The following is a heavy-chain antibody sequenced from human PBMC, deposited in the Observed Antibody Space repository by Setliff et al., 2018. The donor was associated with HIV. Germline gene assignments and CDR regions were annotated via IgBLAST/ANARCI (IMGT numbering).Heavy chain of an antibody. J-gene: IGHJ4*02. CDR2: INSGSDTI. V-gene: IGHV3-48*04. CDR1: GFTFSGHS. CDR3: VRRGVPDF. Sequence: PGGSLRLSCAASGFTFSGHSMNWVRQAPGEGLEWVAYINSGSDTIYYADSLKGRSTISRDNSNNTLFLQMTRLTVDDTGIYYCVRRGVPDFWGQGTQVTVSS.